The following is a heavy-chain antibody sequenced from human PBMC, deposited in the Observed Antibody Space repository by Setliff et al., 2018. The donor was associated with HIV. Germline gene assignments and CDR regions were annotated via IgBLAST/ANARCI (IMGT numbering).Heavy chain of an antibody. CDR3: ARRGSSWYSHWFDL. V-gene: IGHV4-39*01. Sequence: PSETLSLTCNVSGGSLSSGLQYWGWVRQSPGKGLEWIGTISYSGHTYYNPSLKSRVTISVDTSKSQFSLNLNSMTAADTAIYYCARRGSSWYSHWFDLWGQGTLVTVS. CDR2: ISYSGHT. D-gene: IGHD6-13*01. J-gene: IGHJ5*02. CDR1: GGSLSSGLQY.